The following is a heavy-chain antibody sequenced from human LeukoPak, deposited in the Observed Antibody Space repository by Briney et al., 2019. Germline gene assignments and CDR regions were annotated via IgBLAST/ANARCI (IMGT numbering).Heavy chain of an antibody. CDR3: ARLMGVGDYGMDV. CDR2: INHSGST. CDR1: GGSISSYY. V-gene: IGHV4-34*01. Sequence: PSETLSLTCTVSGGSISSYYWSWIRQPPGEGLEWIGEINHSGSTNYNPSLKSRVTISVDTSKNQFSLKLSSVTAADTAVYYCARLMGVGDYGMDVWGQGTTVTVSS. D-gene: IGHD1-26*01. J-gene: IGHJ6*02.